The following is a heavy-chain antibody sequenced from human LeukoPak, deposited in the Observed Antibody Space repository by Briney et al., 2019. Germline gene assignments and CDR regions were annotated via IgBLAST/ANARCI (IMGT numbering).Heavy chain of an antibody. D-gene: IGHD5-18*01. J-gene: IGHJ4*02. V-gene: IGHV3-66*01. CDR1: GFIVSSNY. CDR3: ARDRADGYNYGDYFDN. Sequence: PGGSLRLSCAGSGFIVSSNYMSWVRQAAGKGLEWVSVIYGSSRTYYADPVKGRFTISRDNSKNTVYLQMDSLRAEDTAVYYCARDRADGYNYGDYFDNWGQGTLVTVSS. CDR2: IYGSSRT.